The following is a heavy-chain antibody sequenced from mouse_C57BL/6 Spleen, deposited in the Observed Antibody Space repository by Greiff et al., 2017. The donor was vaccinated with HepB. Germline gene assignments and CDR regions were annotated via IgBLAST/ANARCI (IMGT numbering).Heavy chain of an antibody. CDR2: INPSNGGT. J-gene: IGHJ1*03. Sequence: QVQLQQPGTELVKPGASVKLSCKASGYTFTSYWMHWVKQRPGQGLEWIGNINPSNGGTNYNEKLKSKATLTVDKSSSTAYMQLSSLTSEVSAVYYGARWGLLRYPYWYFDVWGTGTTVTVSS. D-gene: IGHD1-1*01. CDR1: GYTFTSYW. V-gene: IGHV1-53*01. CDR3: ARWGLLRYPYWYFDV.